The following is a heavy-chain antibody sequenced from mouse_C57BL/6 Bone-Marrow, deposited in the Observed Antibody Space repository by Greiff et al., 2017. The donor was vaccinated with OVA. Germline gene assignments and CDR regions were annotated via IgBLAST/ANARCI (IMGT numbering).Heavy chain of an antibody. Sequence: VKLVESGAELVMPGASVKLSCKASGYTFTSYWMHWVKQRPGQGLEWIGEIDPSDSYTNYNQKFKGKSTLTVDKSSSTAYMQLSSLTSEDSAVYYCARRGGNYDWFAYWGQGTLVTVSA. V-gene: IGHV1-69*01. CDR1: GYTFTSYW. CDR2: IDPSDSYT. D-gene: IGHD2-1*01. CDR3: ARRGGNYDWFAY. J-gene: IGHJ3*01.